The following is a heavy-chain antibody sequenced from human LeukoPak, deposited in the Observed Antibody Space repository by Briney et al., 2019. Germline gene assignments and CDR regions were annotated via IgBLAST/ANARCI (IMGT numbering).Heavy chain of an antibody. CDR1: GFTFSHYW. CDR3: ARGTREPV. D-gene: IGHD1-26*01. CDR2: IKPDGSEG. V-gene: IGHV3-7*05. Sequence: PGGSLRLSCAASGFTFSHYWMSWVRQAPGKGLEWVANIKPDGSEGYHVDSVKGRFTISRDNAKNSLFLQMNSLRADDTAVYYFARGTREPVWGQGTTVTVSS. J-gene: IGHJ6*02.